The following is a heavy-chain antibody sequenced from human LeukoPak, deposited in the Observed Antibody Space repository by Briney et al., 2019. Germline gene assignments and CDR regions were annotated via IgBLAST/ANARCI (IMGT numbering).Heavy chain of an antibody. CDR1: GGSISSDY. CDR2: IYYSGST. J-gene: IGHJ4*02. CDR3: ARLNGDYYFDY. D-gene: IGHD4-17*01. V-gene: IGHV4-59*08. Sequence: PSETLSPTCTVSGGSISSDYWSWIRQPPGKGLEWIGYIYYSGSTNYNPSLKSRVTISLDTSQNQFSLKLSSVTAADTAVYYCARLNGDYYFDYWGQGTLVTVSS.